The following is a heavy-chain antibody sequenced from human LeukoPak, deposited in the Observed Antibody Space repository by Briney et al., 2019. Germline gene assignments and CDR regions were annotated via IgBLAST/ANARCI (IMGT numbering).Heavy chain of an antibody. D-gene: IGHD3-3*01. CDR1: GFTFSSYG. Sequence: GSLRLSCAASGFTFSSYGMSWVRQAPGKGLEWVSAISGSGGSTYYADSVKGRFTISRDNSKNTLYLQMNNLRAEDTAVYYCAKTIFGVVTTDAFDIWGQGTMVTVSS. CDR3: AKTIFGVVTTDAFDI. CDR2: ISGSGGST. J-gene: IGHJ3*02. V-gene: IGHV3-23*01.